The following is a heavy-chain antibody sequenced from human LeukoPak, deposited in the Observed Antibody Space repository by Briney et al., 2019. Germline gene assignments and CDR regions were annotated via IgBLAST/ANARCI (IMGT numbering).Heavy chain of an antibody. Sequence: GGSLRLSCAASGFIVSDNHMSWVRQAPGKGLEWLSVIYSGGNTFYADSVKGRFTISRDNSKNTLYLQMNSLRAEDTAVYYCATLRDLDHWGQGALVTVSS. CDR3: ATLRDLDH. CDR1: GFIVSDNH. V-gene: IGHV3-53*01. J-gene: IGHJ4*02. CDR2: IYSGGNT.